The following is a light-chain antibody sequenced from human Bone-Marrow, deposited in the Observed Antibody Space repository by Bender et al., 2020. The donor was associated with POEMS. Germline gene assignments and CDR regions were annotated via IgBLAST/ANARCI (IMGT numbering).Light chain of an antibody. CDR3: AAWEDSLNGWV. J-gene: IGLJ3*02. CDR1: SSDVGSYNR. Sequence: QSVLTQPASVSGSPGQSITISCTGTSSDVGSYNRVSWYQQHPGKAPKLMIYEDSQRPSGVPDRFSGSKSGTSASLAISGLQSEDEADYYCAAWEDSLNGWVFGGGTKLTVL. CDR2: EDS. V-gene: IGLV2-14*02.